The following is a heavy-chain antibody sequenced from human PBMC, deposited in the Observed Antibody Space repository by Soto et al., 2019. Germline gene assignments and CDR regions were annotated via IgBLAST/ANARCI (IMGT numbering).Heavy chain of an antibody. Sequence: SETLFLTCTVSGGSISSYYWSWIRQPPGKGLEWIGYIYYSGSTNYNPSLKSRVTISVDTSKNQFSLKLSSVTAADTAVYYCARFGVGYYGSGSSDFAFDYWGRGTLVTVSS. CDR2: IYYSGST. D-gene: IGHD3-10*01. CDR3: ARFGVGYYGSGSSDFAFDY. CDR1: GGSISSYY. V-gene: IGHV4-59*01. J-gene: IGHJ4*02.